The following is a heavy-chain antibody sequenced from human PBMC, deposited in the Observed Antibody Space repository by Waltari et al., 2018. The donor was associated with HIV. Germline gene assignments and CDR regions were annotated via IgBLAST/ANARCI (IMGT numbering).Heavy chain of an antibody. D-gene: IGHD3-10*01. CDR1: GSIFSDFA. CDR3: VKDSGRAADVFDL. J-gene: IGHJ3*01. V-gene: IGHV3-23*01. Sequence: PLLESGGGLVEPGGSLRLACAASGSIFSDFAMGWVRQAPGKGLEWVSAIRGGGETFYADSVKGRFTISRDNSKNTLYLQMNSLRADDAAVYYCVKDSGRAADVFDLWGQGTMVTVSS. CDR2: IRGGGET.